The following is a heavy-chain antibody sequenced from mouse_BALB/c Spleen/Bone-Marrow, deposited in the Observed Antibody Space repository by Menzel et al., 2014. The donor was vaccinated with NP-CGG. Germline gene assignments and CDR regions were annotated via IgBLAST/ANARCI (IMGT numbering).Heavy chain of an antibody. J-gene: IGHJ3*01. D-gene: IGHD2-1*01. CDR3: ARDVGNYVRFAY. Sequence: EVQGVESGGGLVQPGGSLRLSCAPSGFTFTDYYMSWVRQPPGKALEWLGFIRNKANGYTTEYSASVKGRFTISRDNSQSILYLQMNTLRAEDSATYYCARDVGNYVRFAYWGQGTLVTVSA. CDR1: GFTFTDYY. CDR2: IRNKANGYTT. V-gene: IGHV7-3*02.